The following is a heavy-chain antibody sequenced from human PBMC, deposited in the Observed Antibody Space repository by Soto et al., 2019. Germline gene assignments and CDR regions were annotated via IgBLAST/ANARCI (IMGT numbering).Heavy chain of an antibody. CDR2: IRSKAYGGTT. V-gene: IGHV3-49*03. D-gene: IGHD4-17*01. CDR1: GFTFGDYA. CDR3: TREGMTTVVSSDY. Sequence: GGSLRLSCTASGFTFGDYAMSWFRQAPGKGLEWVGFIRSKAYGGTTEYAASVKGRFTISRDDSKSIAYLQMNSLKTEDTAVYYCTREGMTTVVSSDYWGQGTLVTVSS. J-gene: IGHJ4*02.